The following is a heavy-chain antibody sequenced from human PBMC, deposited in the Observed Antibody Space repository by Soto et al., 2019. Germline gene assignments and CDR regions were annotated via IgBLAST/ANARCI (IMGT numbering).Heavy chain of an antibody. V-gene: IGHV4-61*01. Sequence: ETLSLTWIIWGCSVNSGIYYRNWIRQPPGKGPEWIGYIPNSGSTKYNPSLKGRVSISLDTSKNQFSLKLISVTAADTAFYYCARADDYKRRWFDPWGQGTLVSVS. D-gene: IGHD4-4*01. CDR3: ARADDYKRRWFDP. J-gene: IGHJ5*02. CDR2: IPNSGST. CDR1: GCSVNSGIYY.